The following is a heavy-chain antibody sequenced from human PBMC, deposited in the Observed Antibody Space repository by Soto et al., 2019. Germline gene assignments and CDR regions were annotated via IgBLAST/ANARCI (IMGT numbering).Heavy chain of an antibody. J-gene: IGHJ4*02. CDR3: ACDMGYSSGNGSAC. CDR1: GFTFSSYS. CDR2: IWNDGSNK. Sequence: GGSLRLSCAASGFTFSSYSMHWVRQAPGKGLEWVALIWNDGSNKYYSDSVMCRFTISRDNSKNTLDLQMNSLRVEDTAVYYCACDMGYSSGNGSACWRQRSRGTVS. V-gene: IGHV3-33*01. D-gene: IGHD6-25*01.